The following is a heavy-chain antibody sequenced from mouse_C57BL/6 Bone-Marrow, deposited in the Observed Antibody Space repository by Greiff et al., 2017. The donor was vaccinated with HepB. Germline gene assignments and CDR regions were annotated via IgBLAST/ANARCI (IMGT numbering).Heavy chain of an antibody. CDR3: ARWVLRGYYFDY. CDR2: ISYDGSN. V-gene: IGHV3-6*01. J-gene: IGHJ2*01. Sequence: EVKLMESGPGLVKPSQSLSLTCSVTGYSITSGYYWNWIRQFPGNKLEWMGYISYDGSNNYNPSLKNRISITRDTSKNQFFLKLNSVTTEDTATYYCARWVLRGYYFDYWGQGTTLTVSS. CDR1: GYSITSGYY.